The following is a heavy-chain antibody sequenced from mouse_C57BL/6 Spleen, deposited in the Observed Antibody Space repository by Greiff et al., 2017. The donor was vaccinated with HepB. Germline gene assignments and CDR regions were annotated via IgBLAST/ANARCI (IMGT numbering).Heavy chain of an antibody. V-gene: IGHV1-78*01. J-gene: IGHJ2*01. CDR2: IYPRDGST. Sequence: VQLQQSDAELVKPGASVKISCKVSGYTFTDHTIHWMKQRPEQGLEWIGYIYPRDGSTKYNEKFKGKATLTADKSSSTAYMQLNRLTSEDSAVYFCAREKPLYYEAPLFGYWGQGTTLTVSS. D-gene: IGHD2-4*01. CDR1: GYTFTDHT. CDR3: AREKPLYYEAPLFGY.